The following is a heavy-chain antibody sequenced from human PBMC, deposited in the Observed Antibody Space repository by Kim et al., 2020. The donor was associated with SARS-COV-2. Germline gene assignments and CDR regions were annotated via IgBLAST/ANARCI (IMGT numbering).Heavy chain of an antibody. CDR2: IKSKTDGGTT. J-gene: IGHJ4*02. V-gene: IGHV3-15*01. CDR3: TTVAVKYYYDSSGYHVSYYFDY. CDR1: GFTFSNAW. D-gene: IGHD3-22*01. Sequence: GGSLRLSCAASGFTFSNAWMSWVRQAPGKGLEWVGRIKSKTDGGTTDYAAPVKGRFTISRDDSKNTLYLQMNSLKTEDTAVYYCTTVAVKYYYDSSGYHVSYYFDYWGQGTLVTVSS.